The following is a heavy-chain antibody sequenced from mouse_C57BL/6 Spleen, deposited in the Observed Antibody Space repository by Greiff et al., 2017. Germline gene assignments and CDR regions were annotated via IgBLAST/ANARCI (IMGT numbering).Heavy chain of an antibody. J-gene: IGHJ2*01. D-gene: IGHD4-1*02. CDR1: GYAFSSSW. Sequence: QVQLQQSGPELVKPGASVKLSCKASGYAFSSSWMNWVKQRPGKGLEWIGRIYPGDGDTNYNGKFKGKATLTADKSSSTAYMQLSSLTSEDSAVYCCARRRANGDDFDYWGQGTTLTVSS. V-gene: IGHV1-82*01. CDR3: ARRRANGDDFDY. CDR2: IYPGDGDT.